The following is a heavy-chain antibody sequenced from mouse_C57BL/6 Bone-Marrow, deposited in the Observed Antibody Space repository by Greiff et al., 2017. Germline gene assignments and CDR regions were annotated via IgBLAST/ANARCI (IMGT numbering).Heavy chain of an antibody. Sequence: QVHVKQPGAELVKPGASVKMSCKASGYTFTSYWITWVKQRPGQGLEWIGDIYPGSGSTNYNEKFKSKATLTVDTSSSTAYMQLSSLTSEDSAVYYCAQIAYDYGSSYWYFDVWGTGTTVTVSS. CDR3: AQIAYDYGSSYWYFDV. CDR1: GYTFTSYW. V-gene: IGHV1-55*01. CDR2: IYPGSGST. J-gene: IGHJ1*03. D-gene: IGHD1-1*01.